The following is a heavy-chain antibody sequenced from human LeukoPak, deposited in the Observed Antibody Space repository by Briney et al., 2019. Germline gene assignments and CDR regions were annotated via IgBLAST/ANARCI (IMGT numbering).Heavy chain of an antibody. CDR2: ISSRGSTI. Sequence: PGGSLRLSCAASGFGLSDYYMSWVRQAPGKGLEWVSYISSRGSTIYYADSVKGRFTISRDNAKNSLYLQMNSLRAEDTAVYYCARAPGDSSGYHWGQGTLVTVSS. V-gene: IGHV3-11*01. J-gene: IGHJ4*02. D-gene: IGHD3-22*01. CDR3: ARAPGDSSGYH. CDR1: GFGLSDYY.